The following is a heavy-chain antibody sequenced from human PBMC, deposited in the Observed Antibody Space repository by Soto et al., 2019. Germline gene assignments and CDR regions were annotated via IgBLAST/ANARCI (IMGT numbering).Heavy chain of an antibody. D-gene: IGHD6-13*01. CDR3: ARENSSWRIEYFQH. CDR2: IIPIFGTA. V-gene: IGHV1-69*13. Sequence: SGKVSCKASGCTFSSYAISWVRQAPGQVLEWMGGIIPIFGTANYAQKFQGRVTITADESTSTAYMELSSLRSEDTAVYYCARENSSWRIEYFQHWGQGTLVTVSS. CDR1: GCTFSSYA. J-gene: IGHJ1*01.